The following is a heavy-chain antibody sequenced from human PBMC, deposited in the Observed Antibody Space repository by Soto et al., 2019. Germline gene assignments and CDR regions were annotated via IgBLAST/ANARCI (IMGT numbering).Heavy chain of an antibody. CDR3: ARGAITGSSSSWYLGGGYYYYGMDV. CDR1: GYTFTGYY. CDR2: INPNSGGT. Sequence: GASVKVSCKASGYTFTGYYMHWVRQAPGQGLEWMGWINPNSGGTNYAQKFQGWVTMTRDTSISTAYMELSRLRSDDTAVYYCARGAITGSSSSWYLGGGYYYYGMDVWGQGTTVTVSS. J-gene: IGHJ6*02. V-gene: IGHV1-2*04. D-gene: IGHD6-13*01.